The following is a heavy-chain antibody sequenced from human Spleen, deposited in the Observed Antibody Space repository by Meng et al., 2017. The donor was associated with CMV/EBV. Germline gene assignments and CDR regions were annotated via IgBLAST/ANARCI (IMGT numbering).Heavy chain of an antibody. Sequence: SETLSLTCTVSGGPISSTYWSWIRQSPGKGLDWIGHVFYSGSTNYNPSFKSRVTISVDTSKNQFSLKLSSVTAADTAVYYCARISYNSPHYWGQGTLVPSPQ. CDR3: ARISYNSPHY. J-gene: IGHJ4*02. CDR1: GGPISSTY. V-gene: IGHV4-59*12. CDR2: VFYSGST. D-gene: IGHD1-20*01.